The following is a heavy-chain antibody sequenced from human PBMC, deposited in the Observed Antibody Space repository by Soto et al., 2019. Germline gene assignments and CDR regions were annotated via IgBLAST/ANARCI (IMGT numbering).Heavy chain of an antibody. CDR2: TYYRSKWYN. CDR1: GDRVSRNSAA. V-gene: IGHV6-1*01. Sequence: PSQTLSLTCAISGDRVSRNSAAWNWIKQSPSRGLEWLGRTYYRSKWYNDYAVSVKSRITINPDTSKNQFSLQLNSVTPEDTAVDYSACCGSQYYDSTGYCSAYYFDSWGQGALVTVSS. D-gene: IGHD3-22*01. J-gene: IGHJ4*02. CDR3: ACCGSQYYDSTGYCSAYYFDS.